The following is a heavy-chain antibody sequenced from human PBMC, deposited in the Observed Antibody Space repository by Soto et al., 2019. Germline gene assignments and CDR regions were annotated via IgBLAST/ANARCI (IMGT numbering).Heavy chain of an antibody. CDR3: ARDGAVGYYYDSSGYRDY. J-gene: IGHJ4*02. CDR2: ISYDGSNK. CDR1: GFTFSSYA. D-gene: IGHD3-22*01. Sequence: QVQLVESGGGVVQPGRSLRLSCAASGFTFSSYAMHWVRQAPGKGLEWVAVISYDGSNKYYADSVKGRFTISRDNSKNTLYLQMNSLRAEDTAVYYCARDGAVGYYYDSSGYRDYWGQGTLVTVSS. V-gene: IGHV3-30-3*01.